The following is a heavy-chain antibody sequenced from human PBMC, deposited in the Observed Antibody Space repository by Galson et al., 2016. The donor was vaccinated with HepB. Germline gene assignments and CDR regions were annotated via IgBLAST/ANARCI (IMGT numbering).Heavy chain of an antibody. J-gene: IGHJ4*02. V-gene: IGHV1-18*01. D-gene: IGHD1-20*01. CDR1: GYTFTNYG. CDR2: ISAYNGNK. CDR3: ARSPNGRTWITWFDY. Sequence: SVKVSCKASGYTFTNYGLSWVRQAPGQGLEWMGWISAYNGNKKYSQNLQGRVTMTTDTSTSTAYMDLRGLTSDDTAVYYCARSPNGRTWITWFDYWGQGTLVTVSS.